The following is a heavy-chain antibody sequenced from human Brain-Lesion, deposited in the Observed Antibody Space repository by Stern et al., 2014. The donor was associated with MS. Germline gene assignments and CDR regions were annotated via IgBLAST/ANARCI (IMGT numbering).Heavy chain of an antibody. V-gene: IGHV1-2*02. CDR1: GYIFTGYY. J-gene: IGHJ6*02. D-gene: IGHD3-3*01. Sequence: MQLVESGAEVKKPGASVKVSCKTSGYIFTGYYIHWVRQAPGQGLEWMAWINPNTGGTNYAQKVQGRVTMSRDTSISTAYVELSSLTSDDTAVYYCARDQRGITIFGVVTDYYYLGMDVWGQGTTVTVSS. CDR2: INPNTGGT. CDR3: ARDQRGITIFGVVTDYYYLGMDV.